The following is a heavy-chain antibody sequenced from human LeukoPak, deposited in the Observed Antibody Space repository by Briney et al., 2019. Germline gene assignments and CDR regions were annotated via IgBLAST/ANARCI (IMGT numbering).Heavy chain of an antibody. CDR1: GFTFSSYG. Sequence: GGSLRLSCSASGFTFSSYGMHWVRQAPGNGLEWVAVISYDGSNKYYADSVKGRFTISRDNSKNTLYLQMNSLRAEDTAVYYCVKVITMVRGVIKNYYGMDVWGKGTTVTVSS. D-gene: IGHD3-10*01. CDR3: VKVITMVRGVIKNYYGMDV. J-gene: IGHJ6*04. V-gene: IGHV3-30*18. CDR2: ISYDGSNK.